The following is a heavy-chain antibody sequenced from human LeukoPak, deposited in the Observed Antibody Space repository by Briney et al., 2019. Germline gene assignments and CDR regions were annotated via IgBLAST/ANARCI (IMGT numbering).Heavy chain of an antibody. CDR1: GYTFTSYA. CDR2: INAGNGNT. V-gene: IGHV1-3*01. D-gene: IGHD6-6*01. Sequence: ASVKVSCKASGYTFTSYAMHWVRQAPGQRLEWTGWINAGNGNTKYSQKFQGRVTITRDTSASTAYMELSSLRSEDTAVYYCARDVAARLVDYWGQGTLVTVSS. J-gene: IGHJ4*02. CDR3: ARDVAARLVDY.